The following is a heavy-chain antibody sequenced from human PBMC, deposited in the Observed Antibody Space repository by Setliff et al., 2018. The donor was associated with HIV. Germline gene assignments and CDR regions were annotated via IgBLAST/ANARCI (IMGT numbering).Heavy chain of an antibody. V-gene: IGHV3-11*06. Sequence: YYGGWIRQAPGKGLEWVSYISSSSSYTNYADSVKGRFTISRDNAKNSLYLQMNSLRAEDTAVYYCARATAAWDDAFDIWGQGTMVTVSS. J-gene: IGHJ3*02. CDR3: ARATAAWDDAFDI. CDR1: YY. CDR2: ISSSSSYT. D-gene: IGHD6-13*01.